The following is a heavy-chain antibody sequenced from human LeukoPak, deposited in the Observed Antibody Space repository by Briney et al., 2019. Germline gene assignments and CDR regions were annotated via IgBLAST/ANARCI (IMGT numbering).Heavy chain of an antibody. CDR3: ARVSYKYNWFDP. CDR2: IYYSGST. Sequence: SETLSLTCTVSGGSISSYYWSWIRQPPGKGLEWIGYIYYSGSTNYNPSLKGRVTISVDTSKNQFSLKLSSVTAADTAVYYCARVSYKYNWFDPWGQGTLVTVSS. J-gene: IGHJ5*02. V-gene: IGHV4-59*08. D-gene: IGHD5-24*01. CDR1: GGSISSYY.